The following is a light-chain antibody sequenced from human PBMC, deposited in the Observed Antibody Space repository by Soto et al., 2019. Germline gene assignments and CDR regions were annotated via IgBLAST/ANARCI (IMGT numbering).Light chain of an antibody. CDR3: SSYTTSSTYV. J-gene: IGLJ1*01. CDR1: SSEVGGYNY. V-gene: IGLV2-14*01. CDR2: DVN. Sequence: QSVLTQPASVSGSPGQSITISCTGTSSEVGGYNYVSWYQQHPGKAPKLMICDVNDRPSGITNRITGSKSGKTASLTISGLQAEDEADYYCSSYTTSSTYVFGTGTKVTVL.